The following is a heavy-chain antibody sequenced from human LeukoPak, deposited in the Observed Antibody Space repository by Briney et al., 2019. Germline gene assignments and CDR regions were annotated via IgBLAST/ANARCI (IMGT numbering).Heavy chain of an antibody. J-gene: IGHJ4*02. CDR2: ISGGGGST. CDR1: GFTFTSYS. D-gene: IGHD4-17*01. CDR3: ANEIRPNDH. Sequence: GGSLRLSCAASGFTFTSYSMNWVRQAPGKGLEWVSTISGGGGSTYYADSVKGRFTISRDNSKNTLYLQMNSLRPEDTAVYYCANEIRPNDHWGQGTLVTVSS. V-gene: IGHV3-23*01.